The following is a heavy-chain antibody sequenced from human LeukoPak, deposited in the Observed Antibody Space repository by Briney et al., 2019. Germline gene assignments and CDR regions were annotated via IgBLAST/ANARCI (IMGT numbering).Heavy chain of an antibody. D-gene: IGHD2-2*01. CDR3: ARGRDKVVSADYYYHMDV. CDR2: INERGSVQ. Sequence: GGSLRLSCAASGFTFSGYWMNWVRQSPGKGLEWVANINERGSVQHYVDSVEGRFTISRDNGKNSLDLQMHSLRAEDTAVYYCARGRDKVVSADYYYHMDVWGEGTTVTVSS. J-gene: IGHJ6*03. V-gene: IGHV3-7*01. CDR1: GFTFSGYW.